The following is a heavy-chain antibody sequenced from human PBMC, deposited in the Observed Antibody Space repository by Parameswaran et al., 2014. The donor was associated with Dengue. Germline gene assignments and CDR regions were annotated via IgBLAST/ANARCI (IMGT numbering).Heavy chain of an antibody. CDR3: AKGGSHTI. Sequence: VRQAPGKGLEWVSAISGSGGSTYYADSVKGRFTISRDNSKNTLYLQMNSLRAEDTAVYYCAKGGSHTIRGQGTLVTVSS. V-gene: IGHV3-23*01. CDR2: ISGSGGST. J-gene: IGHJ4*02. D-gene: IGHD2-15*01.